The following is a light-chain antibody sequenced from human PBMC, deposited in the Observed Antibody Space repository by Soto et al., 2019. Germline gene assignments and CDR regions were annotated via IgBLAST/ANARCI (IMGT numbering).Light chain of an antibody. CDR3: SSYTSSGTLV. CDR1: SSDVGGFNY. CDR2: EVS. Sequence: QSALTQPASVSGSPGQSITISCTGTSSDVGGFNYVSWYQQHPGNAPKLMIYEVSNRPSGVSNRFSGSKSGNTASLTISGLQAEDEADYYCSSYTSSGTLVFGTVTKLTVL. V-gene: IGLV2-14*01. J-gene: IGLJ1*01.